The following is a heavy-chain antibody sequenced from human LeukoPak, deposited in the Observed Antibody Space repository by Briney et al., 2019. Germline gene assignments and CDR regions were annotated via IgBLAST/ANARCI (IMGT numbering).Heavy chain of an antibody. J-gene: IGHJ6*03. CDR1: GFTFSSYW. Sequence: PGGSLRLSCAASGFTFSSYWMSWVRQAPGKGLEWVANIKQDGSEKYYVDPVKGRFTISRDNAKNSLYLQMNSLRAEDTAVYYCARDLSAYCGGDCYYYYYYYMDVWGKGTTVTVSS. D-gene: IGHD2-21*01. V-gene: IGHV3-7*01. CDR3: ARDLSAYCGGDCYYYYYYYMDV. CDR2: IKQDGSEK.